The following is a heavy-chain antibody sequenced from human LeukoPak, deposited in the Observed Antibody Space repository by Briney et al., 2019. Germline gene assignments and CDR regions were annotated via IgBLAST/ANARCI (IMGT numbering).Heavy chain of an antibody. CDR3: ARVSWFGESDSDY. V-gene: IGHV1-69*04. Sequence: ASAKVSCKASGGTFSSYAISWVRQAPGQGLEWMGRIIPILGIANYAQKFQGRVTITADKSTSTAYMELSSLRSEDTAVYYCARVSWFGESDSDYWGQGTLVTVSS. CDR1: GGTFSSYA. CDR2: IIPILGIA. D-gene: IGHD3-10*01. J-gene: IGHJ4*02.